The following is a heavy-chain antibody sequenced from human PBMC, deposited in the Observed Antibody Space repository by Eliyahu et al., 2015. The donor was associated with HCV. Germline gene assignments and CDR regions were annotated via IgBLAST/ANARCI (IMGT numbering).Heavy chain of an antibody. CDR1: GFTVSKNY. Sequence: SLRLSCAVSGFTVSKNYMSWVRQAPGRGLEWVAVIYSAGDTYYADSVKGRFTISRDNSKNTVFLQMNSLRAEDTAVYFCAKVRYCGGGSCYGGDYWGQGNQVTVSS. CDR3: AKVRYCGGGSCYGGDY. V-gene: IGHV3-53*01. CDR2: IYSAGDT. D-gene: IGHD2-15*01. J-gene: IGHJ4*02.